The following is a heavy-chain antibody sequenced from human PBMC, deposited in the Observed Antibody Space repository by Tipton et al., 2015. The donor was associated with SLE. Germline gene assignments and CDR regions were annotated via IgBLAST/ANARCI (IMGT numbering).Heavy chain of an antibody. CDR3: ARERGDGMDF. CDR2: ISYGGGT. CDR1: GGSISSNS. Sequence: TLSLTCSVSGGSISSNSWIWIRQPPGKGLDWIGYISYGGGTNYNPSLKSRVTISVDMAKNQFSLKLTSVTAADTAMYYCARERGDGMDFWGQGTTVIVSS. J-gene: IGHJ6*02. V-gene: IGHV4-59*08. D-gene: IGHD3-10*01.